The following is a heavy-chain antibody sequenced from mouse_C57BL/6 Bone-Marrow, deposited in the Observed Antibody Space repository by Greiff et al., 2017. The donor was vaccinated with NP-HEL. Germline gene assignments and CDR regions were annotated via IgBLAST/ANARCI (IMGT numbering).Heavy chain of an antibody. CDR2: ISNLAYSI. Sequence: DVKLVESGGGLVQPGGSLKLSCAASGFTFSDYGMAWVRQAPRKGPEWVAFISNLAYSIYYAETVTGRFTISRVNAKNTLYLEMSSLRSEDTAMYYCARQDYGSAFAYWGQGTLVTVSA. CDR3: ARQDYGSAFAY. D-gene: IGHD1-1*01. V-gene: IGHV5-15*01. CDR1: GFTFSDYG. J-gene: IGHJ3*01.